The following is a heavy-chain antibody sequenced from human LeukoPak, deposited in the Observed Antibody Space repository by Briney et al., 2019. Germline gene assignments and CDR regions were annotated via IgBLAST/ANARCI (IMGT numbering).Heavy chain of an antibody. Sequence: GGSLRLSCAASEFSVGSNYMTWVRQAPGKGLEWVLVIYSGGSTYYADSVKGRSTISRDNSKNTLYLQMNSLRAEDTAVYYCARDDSSGFGDAFDIWGQGTMVTVSS. D-gene: IGHD3-22*01. J-gene: IGHJ3*02. V-gene: IGHV3-66*01. CDR2: IYSGGST. CDR3: ARDDSSGFGDAFDI. CDR1: EFSVGSNY.